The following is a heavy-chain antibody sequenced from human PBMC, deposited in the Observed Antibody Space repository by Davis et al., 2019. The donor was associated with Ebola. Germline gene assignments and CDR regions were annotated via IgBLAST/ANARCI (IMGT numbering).Heavy chain of an antibody. CDR1: GFTFSSYW. CDR3: ARYSYGYEQDY. CDR2: INSDGSST. Sequence: PGGSLRLSCAASGFTFSSYWMHWVRQAPGKGLVWVSRINSDGSSTSYADSVKGRFTISRDNAKNTLYLQMNSLRAEDTAVYYCARYSYGYEQDYWGQGTLVTVSS. V-gene: IGHV3-74*01. D-gene: IGHD5-18*01. J-gene: IGHJ4*02.